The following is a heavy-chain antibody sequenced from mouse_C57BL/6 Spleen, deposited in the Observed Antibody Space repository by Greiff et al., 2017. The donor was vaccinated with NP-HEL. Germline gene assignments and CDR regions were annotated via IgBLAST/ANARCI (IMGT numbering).Heavy chain of an antibody. CDR3: TIRYYGHDY. J-gene: IGHJ2*01. CDR2: IDPENGDT. D-gene: IGHD1-2*01. Sequence: VQLQQSGAELVRPGASVKLSCTASGFNIKDDYMHWVKQRPEQGLEWIGWIDPENGDTEYAPKFQGKATITADTSSNTACLQLSSLTSEDTAVYYCTIRYYGHDYWGQGTTLTVSS. CDR1: GFNIKDDY. V-gene: IGHV14-4*01.